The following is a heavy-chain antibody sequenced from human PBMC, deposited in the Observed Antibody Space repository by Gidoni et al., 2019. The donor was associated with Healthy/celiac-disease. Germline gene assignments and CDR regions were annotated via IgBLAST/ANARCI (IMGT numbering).Heavy chain of an antibody. J-gene: IGHJ5*02. Sequence: QVQLVQSGAEVKKPGASVKVSCKASGYTFTSYDINWVRQATGQGLEWMGWMNPNSGNTGYAQKFQGRVTMTRNTSISTAYMELNSLRSEDTAVYYCARGSKDYYDSSGDRFDPWGQGTLVTVSS. CDR1: GYTFTSYD. V-gene: IGHV1-8*01. CDR3: ARGSKDYYDSSGDRFDP. CDR2: MNPNSGNT. D-gene: IGHD3-22*01.